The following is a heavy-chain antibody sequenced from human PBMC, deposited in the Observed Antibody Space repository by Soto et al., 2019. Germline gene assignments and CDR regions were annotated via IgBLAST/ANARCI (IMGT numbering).Heavy chain of an antibody. CDR3: ARGRMTTFLKNPNVFDY. J-gene: IGHJ4*02. Sequence: SETLSLTCAVYGGSFSGYYWSWIRQPPGKGLEWIGEINHSGSTNYNPSLKSRVTISVDTSKNQFSLKLSSVTAADTAVYYCARGRMTTFLKNPNVFDYWGQGTLVTVSS. V-gene: IGHV4-34*01. CDR2: INHSGST. CDR1: GGSFSGYY. D-gene: IGHD3-16*01.